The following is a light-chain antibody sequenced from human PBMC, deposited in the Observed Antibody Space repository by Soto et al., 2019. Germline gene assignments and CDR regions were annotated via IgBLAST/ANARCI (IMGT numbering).Light chain of an antibody. CDR3: QQSHRVPFT. Sequence: DIQMTQSPSSVSASVGDRVTITCRASQDIGSWLVWYQQKPGKGPKLLITATSSLHSDVPSRFSASETGTYFSLTINSLQPEDFATYYCQQSHRVPFTFGQGTKLQI. J-gene: IGKJ2*01. V-gene: IGKV1-12*01. CDR1: QDIGSW. CDR2: ATS.